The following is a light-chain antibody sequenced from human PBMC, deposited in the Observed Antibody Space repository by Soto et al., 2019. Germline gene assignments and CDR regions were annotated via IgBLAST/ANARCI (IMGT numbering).Light chain of an antibody. CDR1: QEISNY. Sequence: DIQMIQSPSSLSASVGDRVTITCQASQEISNYLNWYQQKPGKAPKLLIYDASNLERGVPSRFNGRGSGTDFTFTISSLQPEDFATYYCQQYDHLPRTFGRVTKAEIK. CDR2: DAS. V-gene: IGKV1-33*01. CDR3: QQYDHLPRT. J-gene: IGKJ1*01.